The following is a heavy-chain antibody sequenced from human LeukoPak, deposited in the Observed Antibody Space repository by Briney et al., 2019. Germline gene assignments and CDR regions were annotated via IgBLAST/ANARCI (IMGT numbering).Heavy chain of an antibody. Sequence: PSETLSLTCTVFGGSISSGSFYWSWIRQPAGKGLEWIGRIFSSGITNYNPSLKSRVTISVDTSKNQFSLKLSSVTAADTAVYYCAKDIGFCISPSFYPMFDYWGQGTLVTVSS. CDR1: GGSISSGSFY. V-gene: IGHV4-61*02. D-gene: IGHD2-2*03. CDR2: IFSSGIT. J-gene: IGHJ4*02. CDR3: AKDIGFCISPSFYPMFDY.